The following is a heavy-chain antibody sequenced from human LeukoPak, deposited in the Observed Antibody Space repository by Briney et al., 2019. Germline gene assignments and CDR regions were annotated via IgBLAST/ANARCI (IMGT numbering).Heavy chain of an antibody. CDR1: GFTFSGYG. V-gene: IGHV3-23*01. J-gene: IGHJ4*02. Sequence: GGSLRLSCSASGFTFSGYGMNWVGQPPGRGLDGVSQVSDNGRDTYYADSVKGRFTISKDNSKNTLFLQMNSVRAEDTAVYYCAKRVPYSSSSVYFDSWGQGTLVTVSS. CDR3: AKRVPYSSSSVYFDS. D-gene: IGHD6-6*01. CDR2: VSDNGRDT.